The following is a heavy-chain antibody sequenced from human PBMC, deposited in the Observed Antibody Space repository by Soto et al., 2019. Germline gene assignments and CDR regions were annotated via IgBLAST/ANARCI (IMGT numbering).Heavy chain of an antibody. CDR3: ARDRYSSGYYYYFDY. CDR2: INPNSGGT. V-gene: IGHV1-2*04. J-gene: IGHJ4*02. D-gene: IGHD3-22*01. CDR1: GDTFTGYY. Sequence: GASVKVSCKASGDTFTGYYMHWVRQAPGQGLEWMGWINPNSGGTNYAQKFQGWVTMTRDTSISTAYMELSRLRSDDTAVYYCARDRYSSGYYYYFDYWGQGTLVTVSS.